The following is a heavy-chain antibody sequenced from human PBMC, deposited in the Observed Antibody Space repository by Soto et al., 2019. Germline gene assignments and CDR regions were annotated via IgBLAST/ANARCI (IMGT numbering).Heavy chain of an antibody. Sequence: PSETLSLTCAVSGYSISSGYYWGWIRQPPGKGLEWIGSIYHSGSTHYNPSLKSRVTISVDTSKNQFSLKLSSVTAADTAVYYCVGALAGYDILTGYYAYGMDVWGQGTTVTVSS. V-gene: IGHV4-38-2*01. D-gene: IGHD3-9*01. CDR1: GYSISSGYY. J-gene: IGHJ6*02. CDR3: VGALAGYDILTGYYAYGMDV. CDR2: IYHSGST.